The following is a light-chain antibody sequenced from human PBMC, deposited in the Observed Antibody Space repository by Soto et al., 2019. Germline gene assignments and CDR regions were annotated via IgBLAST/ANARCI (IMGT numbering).Light chain of an antibody. J-gene: IGLJ1*01. CDR3: CSFASSSTFYV. CDR1: ASDVGSSNL. V-gene: IGLV2-23*01. Sequence: TQPASGSGSPGQWITISCTGTASDVGSSNLVSWYQQYPGKAPKLIIYEGRRRPSGVSGRFSGSKSGNTASLTISGLQAEDEADYYCCSFASSSTFYVFGTGTKVTVL. CDR2: EGR.